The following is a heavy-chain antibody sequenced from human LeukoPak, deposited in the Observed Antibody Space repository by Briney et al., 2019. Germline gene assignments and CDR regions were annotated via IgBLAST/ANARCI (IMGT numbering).Heavy chain of an antibody. CDR2: ISSSSSYI. V-gene: IGHV3-21*01. J-gene: IGHJ6*04. D-gene: IGHD3-10*02. CDR3: AELGITMIGGV. CDR1: GFTFSSYS. Sequence: MSGRSLRLSCAASGFTFSSYSMNWVRQAAGEGLEWVSSISSSSSYIYYADSVKGRFTISRDNAKNSLYLQMNSRRAEDTAVYYCAELGITMIGGVWGKGTTITISS.